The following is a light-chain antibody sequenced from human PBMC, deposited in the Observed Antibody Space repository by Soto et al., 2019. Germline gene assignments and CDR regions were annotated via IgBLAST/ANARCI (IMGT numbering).Light chain of an antibody. CDR3: SSFSNSDTPYV. CDR1: SRDIGGYDF. CDR2: DVS. J-gene: IGLJ1*01. Sequence: QSALAQPASVSGSPGQSITISCAGSSRDIGGYDFVSWYQQHPGEVPKLIIFDVSDRPSGVSDRFSGSKSGDTASLTISGPPVEDEADYYCSSFSNSDTPYVFGTGTKLTVL. V-gene: IGLV2-14*03.